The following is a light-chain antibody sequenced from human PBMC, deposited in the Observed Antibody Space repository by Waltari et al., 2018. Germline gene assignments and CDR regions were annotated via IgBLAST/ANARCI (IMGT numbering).Light chain of an antibody. Sequence: QSALTQPASVSGSPGQSITISCTGTSNDVGGYKYVSWYQQHPGKAHKVLIYDVNNRPSVLSNRFSRSKSGNTASLTISGLQADDEADYFCSSYTSSTSVIFGGGTKVTVL. V-gene: IGLV2-14*03. J-gene: IGLJ2*01. CDR1: SNDVGGYKY. CDR3: SSYTSSTSVI. CDR2: DVN.